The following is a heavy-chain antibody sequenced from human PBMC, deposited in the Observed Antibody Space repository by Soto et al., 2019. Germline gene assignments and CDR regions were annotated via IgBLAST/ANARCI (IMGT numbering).Heavy chain of an antibody. J-gene: IGHJ3*02. V-gene: IGHV3-64*01. D-gene: IGHD3-10*01. CDR3: ARDSFQRAHYYGSGSYYSDAFDI. Sequence: GGSLRLSCAASGFTFSSYAMHWVRQAPGKGLEYVSAISSNGGSTYYANSVKGRFTISRDNSKNTLYLQMGSLRAEDMAVYYCARDSFQRAHYYGSGSYYSDAFDIWGQGTMVTVSS. CDR1: GFTFSSYA. CDR2: ISSNGGST.